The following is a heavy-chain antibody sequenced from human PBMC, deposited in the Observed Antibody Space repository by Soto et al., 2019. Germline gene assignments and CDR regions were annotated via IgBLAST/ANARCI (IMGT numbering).Heavy chain of an antibody. CDR1: GFTFSSYG. V-gene: IGHV3-33*01. J-gene: IGHJ6*02. CDR3: ARDKGEVVVAATLPYYYGMDV. Sequence: GESLRLSCAASGFTFSSYGMHWVRQAPGKGLEWVAVIWYDGSNKYYADSVKGRFTISRDNSKNTLYLQMNSLRAEDTAVYYCARDKGEVVVAATLPYYYGMDVWGQGTTVTVSS. D-gene: IGHD2-15*01. CDR2: IWYDGSNK.